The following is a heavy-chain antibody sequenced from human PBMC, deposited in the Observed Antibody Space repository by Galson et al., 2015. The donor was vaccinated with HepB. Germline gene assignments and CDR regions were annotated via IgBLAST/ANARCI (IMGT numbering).Heavy chain of an antibody. CDR2: FDPEDGET. Sequence: SVKVSCKVSGYTLTELSMHWVRQAPGKGLEWMGGFDPEDGETIYAQKFQGRVTMTEDTSTDTAYMELSSLRSEDTAVYYCATPSGYCSSTSCSLKLSYYMDVWGKGTTVTVSS. CDR1: GYTLTELS. CDR3: ATPSGYCSSTSCSLKLSYYMDV. D-gene: IGHD2-2*01. J-gene: IGHJ6*03. V-gene: IGHV1-24*01.